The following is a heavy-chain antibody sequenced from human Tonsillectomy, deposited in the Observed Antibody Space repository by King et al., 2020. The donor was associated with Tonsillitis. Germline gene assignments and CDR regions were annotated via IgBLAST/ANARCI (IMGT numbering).Heavy chain of an antibody. D-gene: IGHD1-1*01. Sequence: VTLKESGPALVKPTQTLTLTCTFSGFSLSTTGMCVSWIRQPPGKALEGLARIDWNADKYYSTSLKTRLTIYKDTSKNQVVLTMTNMDPVDTATYYCARTYVVPATGYYHYYMDVWGKGTTVTVSS. J-gene: IGHJ6*03. CDR2: IDWNADK. CDR1: GFSLSTTGMC. V-gene: IGHV2-70*11. CDR3: ARTYVVPATGYYHYYMDV.